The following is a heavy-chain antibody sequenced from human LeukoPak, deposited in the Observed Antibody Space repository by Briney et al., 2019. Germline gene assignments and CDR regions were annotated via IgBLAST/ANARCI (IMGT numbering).Heavy chain of an antibody. CDR3: ARDLWASGPWRYYFDY. D-gene: IGHD3-3*01. CDR1: GYTFTGYY. CDR2: INPNSGGT. J-gene: IGHJ4*02. V-gene: IGHV1-2*02. Sequence: ASVKVSCKASGYTFTGYYMHLVRQAPGQGLEWMGWINPNSGGTNYAQKFQGRVTMTRDTSISTAYMELSRLRSDDTAVYYCARDLWASGPWRYYFDYWGQGTLVTVSS.